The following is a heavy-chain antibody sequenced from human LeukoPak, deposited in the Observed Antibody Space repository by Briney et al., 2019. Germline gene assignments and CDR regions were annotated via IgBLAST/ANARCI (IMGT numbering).Heavy chain of an antibody. J-gene: IGHJ4*02. Sequence: PGGSLRLSCAGSGFTFSDFWMTWVRQTPGKGLEWVANIKEDGTEKNLVDSVKGRFTISRDNSKNMVFLQMNSLRPEDTAVYYCARTREEWQVLDYWGQGTLVTVSS. CDR2: IKEDGTEK. CDR1: GFTFSDFW. D-gene: IGHD6-19*01. V-gene: IGHV3-7*01. CDR3: ARTREEWQVLDY.